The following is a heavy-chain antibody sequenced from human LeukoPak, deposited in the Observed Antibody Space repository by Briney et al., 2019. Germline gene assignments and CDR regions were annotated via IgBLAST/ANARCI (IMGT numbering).Heavy chain of an antibody. CDR1: GFSLSTSGMC. J-gene: IGHJ5*02. Sequence: SGPTLVNTTQTLTLTCTFSGFSLSTSGMCVSWIRQPPGKALEWLARIDWDDDKYYSTSLKTRLTISKDTSKNQVVLTMTNMDPVDTATYYCARIRLMGGTVRFDPWGQGTLVTVSS. D-gene: IGHD3-16*01. V-gene: IGHV2-70*11. CDR3: ARIRLMGGTVRFDP. CDR2: IDWDDDK.